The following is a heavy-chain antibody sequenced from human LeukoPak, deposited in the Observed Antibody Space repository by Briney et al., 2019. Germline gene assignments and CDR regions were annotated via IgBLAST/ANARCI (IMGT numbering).Heavy chain of an antibody. V-gene: IGHV3-20*04. D-gene: IGHD3-10*01. CDR1: GFTFDDYG. Sequence: PGGSLRLSCAASGFTFDDYGMSWVRQAPGKGLEWVSGINWNGGSTGYADSVKGRFTISRDNAKNSLYLQMNSLRAEDTALYYCARRPRYGSGSYSAFDIWGQGTMVTVSS. J-gene: IGHJ3*02. CDR3: ARRPRYGSGSYSAFDI. CDR2: INWNGGST.